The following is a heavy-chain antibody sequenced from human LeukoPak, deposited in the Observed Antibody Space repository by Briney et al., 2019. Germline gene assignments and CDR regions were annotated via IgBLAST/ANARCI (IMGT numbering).Heavy chain of an antibody. V-gene: IGHV4-39*01. CDR1: GVSISSSSDF. CDR3: ARSRLGGYLDY. J-gene: IGHJ4*02. CDR2: IYYGGSA. D-gene: IGHD3-10*01. Sequence: LETLSLTCTVSGVSISSSSDFWGWVRQPPGKGLDWIGSIYYGGSAYYNEPLESRVTISLDTSKNQISLQLSSVTAADTAVYYCARSRLGGYLDYWGQGTLVTVSS.